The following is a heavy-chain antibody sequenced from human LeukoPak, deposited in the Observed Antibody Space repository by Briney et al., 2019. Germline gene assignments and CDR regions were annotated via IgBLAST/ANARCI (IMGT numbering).Heavy chain of an antibody. CDR2: VYYRGST. V-gene: IGHV4-59*02. D-gene: IGHD2-15*01. J-gene: IGHJ4*02. CDR3: ARIHRYCSGGACYVLDN. CDR1: GGSVSGYY. Sequence: SETLSLTCVVSGGSVSGYYWGWIRQPPGRGLEWIGYVYYRGSTNYNPSFKSRITISVDTSRNQFSLQLSSVTAADTAVYYCARIHRYCSGGACYVLDNWGQGTLVAVSS.